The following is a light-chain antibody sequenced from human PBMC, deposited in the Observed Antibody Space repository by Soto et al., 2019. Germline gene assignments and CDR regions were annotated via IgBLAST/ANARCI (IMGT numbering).Light chain of an antibody. CDR1: QSVSSRY. V-gene: IGKV3-20*01. J-gene: IGKJ4*02. CDR2: GAS. Sequence: MVLTQSPGTLSLAPGETATLSCRDSQSVSSRYLAWYKQKPGQAPRLLIYGASSRATGIPDRFSGSGSGTDVTLTISRMEPEALAVYYCQQYGSSPQLTFGGGTKVEIK. CDR3: QQYGSSPQLT.